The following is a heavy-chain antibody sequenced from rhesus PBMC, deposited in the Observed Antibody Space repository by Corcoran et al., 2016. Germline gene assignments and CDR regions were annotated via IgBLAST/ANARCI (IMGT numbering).Heavy chain of an antibody. Sequence: QVQLQESGPGLVKPSETLSLTCAVSGDSITSYYWRWIRQSPGKGLEWIGYIYGSSGSTYYSPSLKTRVTLSTDTSKNQFSLTLNSVTAADAAVYYCARDLRFDVWGPGVLVTVSS. CDR2: IYGSSGST. J-gene: IGHJ5-1*01. V-gene: IGHV4-165*01. CDR3: ARDLRFDV. CDR1: GDSITSYY.